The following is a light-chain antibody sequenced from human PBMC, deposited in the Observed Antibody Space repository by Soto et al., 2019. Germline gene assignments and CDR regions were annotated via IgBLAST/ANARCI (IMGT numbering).Light chain of an antibody. CDR3: LHDFTYPRT. J-gene: IGKJ1*01. Sequence: AIQMTQSPSSGSASVGDRVTITCRASQGIRNELGWYQQKPGKAPKILIYSASSLQSGVPSRFSGSRSGTDFILTISGLQTEDFATYCCLHDFTYPRTCGQVTKG. CDR2: SAS. V-gene: IGKV1-6*01. CDR1: QGIRNE.